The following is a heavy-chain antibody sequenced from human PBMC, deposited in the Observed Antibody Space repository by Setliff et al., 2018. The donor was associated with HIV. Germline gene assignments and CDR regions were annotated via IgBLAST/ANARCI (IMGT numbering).Heavy chain of an antibody. D-gene: IGHD3-22*01. Sequence: SETLSLTCVISGGSMGSHYWSWIRQSPGKGLEWIGNIHYTGISDINPSLKRRATISLDRPKIQFSLKLSSVTAADTAIYYCARVYPQYDSSGYYSYWGQGTLVTVSS. CDR1: GGSMGSHY. J-gene: IGHJ4*02. CDR3: ARVYPQYDSSGYYSY. V-gene: IGHV4-59*11. CDR2: IHYTGIS.